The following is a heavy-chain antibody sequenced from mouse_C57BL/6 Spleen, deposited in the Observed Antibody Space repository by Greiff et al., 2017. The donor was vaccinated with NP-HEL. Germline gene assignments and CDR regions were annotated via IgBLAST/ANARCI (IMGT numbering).Heavy chain of an antibody. J-gene: IGHJ4*01. CDR2: IHPNSGST. Sequence: VQLQQPGAELVKPGASVKLSCKASGYTFTSYWMHWVKQRPGQGLEWIGMIHPNSGSTNYNEKFKSKATLTVDKSSSTAYMQLSSLTSEDSAVYYCAREGIYYDYEGAMDYWGQGTSVTVSS. D-gene: IGHD2-4*01. V-gene: IGHV1-64*01. CDR3: AREGIYYDYEGAMDY. CDR1: GYTFTSYW.